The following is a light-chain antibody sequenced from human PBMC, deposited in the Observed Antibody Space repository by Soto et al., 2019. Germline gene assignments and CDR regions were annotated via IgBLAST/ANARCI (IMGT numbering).Light chain of an antibody. Sequence: EIVMTQSPATLSGSPGERATLSCRASQSVSSNLAWYQQKPGQAPRLLIYGASTSATGIPARFSGSGSGTEFTLTISSLQSEDFAVYYWQQYNNWPRTFGQGTKVEIK. CDR1: QSVSSN. CDR2: GAS. V-gene: IGKV3-15*01. J-gene: IGKJ1*01. CDR3: QQYNNWPRT.